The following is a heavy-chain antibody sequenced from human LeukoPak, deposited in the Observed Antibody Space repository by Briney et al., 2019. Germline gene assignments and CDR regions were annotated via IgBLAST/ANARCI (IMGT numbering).Heavy chain of an antibody. J-gene: IGHJ4*02. D-gene: IGHD3-22*01. Sequence: PSETLSLTCSVSGGSISSGSYYWTWIRQPAGKGLEWIGRIFSSGNAKSNPSLKSRVTISVDTSKNQFSLKLNSVTAADTAVYYCARGSGYYREAFDDWGQGTLVTVSS. CDR1: GGSISSGSYY. CDR2: IFSSGNA. V-gene: IGHV4-61*02. CDR3: ARGSGYYREAFDD.